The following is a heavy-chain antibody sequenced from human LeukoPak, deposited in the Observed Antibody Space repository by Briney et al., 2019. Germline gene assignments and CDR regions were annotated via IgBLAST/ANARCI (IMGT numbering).Heavy chain of an antibody. D-gene: IGHD3-10*01. CDR2: IHPSTGNP. V-gene: IGHV7-4-1*02. J-gene: IGHJ3*02. Sequence: GASVKVSCKASGYTFTNYAMNWVRQAPGQGLEWMGWIHPSTGNPTYAQGFTGRFVFSLDTSVSTTFLQISSLKAEDTAVYYCARVRLLWFGELSARYAFDIWGQGTMVTVSS. CDR1: GYTFTNYA. CDR3: ARVRLLWFGELSARYAFDI.